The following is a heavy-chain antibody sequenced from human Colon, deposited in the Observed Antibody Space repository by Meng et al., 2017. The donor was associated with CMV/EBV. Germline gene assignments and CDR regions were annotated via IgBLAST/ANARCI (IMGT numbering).Heavy chain of an antibody. V-gene: IGHV4-39*07. CDR3: AREGYPGGSEFGP. CDR1: GVSFSISTYD. CDR2: IYFRGSS. D-gene: IGHD2-15*01. J-gene: IGHJ5*02. Sequence: SGVSFSISTYDRAWVRQPPGRSMEWIGGIYFRGSSYYNPSLKSRVAMSLDTSKSQFSLNLTSMTAADTAMYYCAREGYPGGSEFGPWGQGILVTVSS.